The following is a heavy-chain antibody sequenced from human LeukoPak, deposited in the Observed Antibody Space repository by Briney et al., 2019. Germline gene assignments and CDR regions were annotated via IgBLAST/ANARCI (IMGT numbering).Heavy chain of an antibody. V-gene: IGHV3-11*01. CDR1: GFTFSDYY. Sequence: GGSLRLSCAASGFTFSDYYMSGIRQAPGKGLEWVSYISSSGSTIYYADSVKGRFTISRDNAKNSLYLQMNSLRAEDTAVYYCARDDIVVVPAAHHYYYGMDVWGQGTTVTVSS. D-gene: IGHD2-2*01. CDR2: ISSSGSTI. J-gene: IGHJ6*02. CDR3: ARDDIVVVPAAHHYYYGMDV.